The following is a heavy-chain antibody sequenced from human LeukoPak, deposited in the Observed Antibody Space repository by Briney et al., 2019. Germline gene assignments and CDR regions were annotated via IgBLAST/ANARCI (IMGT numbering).Heavy chain of an antibody. D-gene: IGHD1-14*01. J-gene: IGHJ6*02. CDR2: NRNKANSYTT. V-gene: IGHV3-72*01. Sequence: GGSLRLSCAASGYTFSDHYLHWVREASGKGLECVGRNRNKANSYTTEYAASVKGRFTISRDDSKNSLYLQMNSLKTEDTAVYYCAREYRNYYYGMDVWGQGTTVTVSS. CDR1: GYTFSDHY. CDR3: AREYRNYYYGMDV.